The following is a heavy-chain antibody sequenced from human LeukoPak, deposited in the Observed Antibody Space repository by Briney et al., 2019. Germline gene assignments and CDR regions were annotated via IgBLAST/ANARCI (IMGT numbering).Heavy chain of an antibody. CDR3: ARDAVPSGRSWFDP. Sequence: GGSLRLSCTVSGFTFEDYGMNWVRQVPGKEPEWVSGLNWNGGGRRYADSVKGRFIISRDNAKGVLYLQLNALRVEDTALYYCARDAVPSGRSWFDPWGQGTLVTVSS. CDR2: LNWNGGGR. J-gene: IGHJ5*02. V-gene: IGHV3-20*04. D-gene: IGHD4-17*01. CDR1: GFTFEDYG.